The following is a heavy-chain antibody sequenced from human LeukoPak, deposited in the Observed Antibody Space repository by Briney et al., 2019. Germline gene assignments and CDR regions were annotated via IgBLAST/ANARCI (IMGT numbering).Heavy chain of an antibody. CDR2: IYYSGST. Sequence: SETLSLTCTVSGGSISSSSYYCGWIRQPPGKGLEWIGSIYYSGSTYYNPSLKSRVTISVDTSKIQFSLKLSSVTAADTAVYYCARDGARFLEWFRNAFDIWGQGTMVTVSS. CDR1: GGSISSSSYY. CDR3: ARDGARFLEWFRNAFDI. J-gene: IGHJ3*02. D-gene: IGHD3-3*01. V-gene: IGHV4-39*07.